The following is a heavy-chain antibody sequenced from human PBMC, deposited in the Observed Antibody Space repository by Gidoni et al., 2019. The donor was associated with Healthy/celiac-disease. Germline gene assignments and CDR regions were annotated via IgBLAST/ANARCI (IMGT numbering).Heavy chain of an antibody. CDR3: ARDGEYSSSPVYYYYGMDV. Sequence: LVKPGGSLRLSCAASGFTFSDYYMSWIRQAPGKGLEWVSYISSSGSTIYYADSVKGRFTISRDNAKNSLYLQMNSLRAEDTAVYYCARDGEYSSSPVYYYYGMDVWGQGTTVTVSS. CDR2: ISSSGSTI. V-gene: IGHV3-11*01. CDR1: GFTFSDYY. J-gene: IGHJ6*02. D-gene: IGHD6-6*01.